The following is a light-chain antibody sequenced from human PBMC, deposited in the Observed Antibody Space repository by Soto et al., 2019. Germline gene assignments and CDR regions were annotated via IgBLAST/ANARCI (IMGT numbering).Light chain of an antibody. V-gene: IGLV1-44*01. Sequence: QSVLTQPPSASGTPGQTVTISCSGSSSNIGLNDVHWYRQLSGTAPQILIYDTNQQATGVPDRFSGSRSGTSASLAIHGLQYEDEADYHCAAWDDSMNGPVFGGGTQLTVL. CDR2: DTN. CDR3: AAWDDSMNGPV. J-gene: IGLJ2*01. CDR1: SSNIGLND.